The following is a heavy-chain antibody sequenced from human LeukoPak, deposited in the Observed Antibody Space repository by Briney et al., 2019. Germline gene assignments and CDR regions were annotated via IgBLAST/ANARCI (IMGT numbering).Heavy chain of an antibody. D-gene: IGHD3-10*01. Sequence: SETLSLTCTVSGGSISSYYWSWIRQPAGKGLEWIGRIYTSGSTNYNPSLKSRVTMSVDTSKNQFSLKLSSVTAADTAVYYCARARREFLHYYCMDVWGKGTTVTVSS. CDR3: ARARREFLHYYCMDV. V-gene: IGHV4-4*07. CDR2: IYTSGST. CDR1: GGSISSYY. J-gene: IGHJ6*03.